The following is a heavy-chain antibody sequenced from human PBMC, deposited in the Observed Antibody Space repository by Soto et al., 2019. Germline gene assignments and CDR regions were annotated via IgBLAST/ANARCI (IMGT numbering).Heavy chain of an antibody. V-gene: IGHV3-23*01. J-gene: IGHJ5*01. CDR3: AKNQERELPMVIDF. D-gene: IGHD5-18*01. CDR1: GLTFSNYA. Sequence: PGGSLRLSCATSGLTFSNYAMSWVRQAPGGGLEWVSSMSGSSSTTYYADSVRGRFTISRDRSKNTLYLQMSSLSAEDTALYYCAKNQERELPMVIDFWGHGTLVTVSS. CDR2: MSGSSSTT.